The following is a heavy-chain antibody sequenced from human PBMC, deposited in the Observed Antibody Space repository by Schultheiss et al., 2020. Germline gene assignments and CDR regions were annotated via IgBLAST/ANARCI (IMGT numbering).Heavy chain of an antibody. V-gene: IGHV4-59*12. CDR3: ARDYYDSSGYSYFDY. CDR2: IYYSGST. Sequence: SETLSLTCTVSGGSISSYYWSWIRQPPGKGLEWIGYIYYSGSTNYNPSLKSRVTMSVDTSKNQFSLKLSSVTAADTAVYYCARDYYDSSGYSYFDYWGQGTLVTVSS. CDR1: GGSISSYY. D-gene: IGHD3-22*01. J-gene: IGHJ4*02.